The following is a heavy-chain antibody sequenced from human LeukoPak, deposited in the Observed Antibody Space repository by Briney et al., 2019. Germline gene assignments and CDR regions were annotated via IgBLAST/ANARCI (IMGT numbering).Heavy chain of an antibody. J-gene: IGHJ4*02. CDR1: GGSISSYY. CDR2: IYYSGST. D-gene: IGHD2-2*01. V-gene: IGHV4-59*01. CDR3: ARLYCSSTSCHLDY. Sequence: PSETLSLTCTVSGGSISSYYWSRIRQPPGKGLEWIGYIYYSGSTNYNPSLKSRVTISVGTSKNQFSLKLSSVTAADTAVYYCARLYCSSTSCHLDYWGQGTLVTVSS.